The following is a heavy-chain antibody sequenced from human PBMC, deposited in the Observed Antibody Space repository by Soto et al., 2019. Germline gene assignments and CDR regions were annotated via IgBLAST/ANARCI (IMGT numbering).Heavy chain of an antibody. V-gene: IGHV4-34*01. J-gene: IGHJ5*02. D-gene: IGHD2-15*01. Sequence: SETLSLTCAVYGGSFSGYYWSWIRQPPGKGLEWIGEINHSGSTNYNPSLKSRVTISVDTSKNQFSLKLSSVTAADTAVYYCAREGYCSGGSCYSENWFDPWGQGTLVTVS. CDR1: GGSFSGYY. CDR3: AREGYCSGGSCYSENWFDP. CDR2: INHSGST.